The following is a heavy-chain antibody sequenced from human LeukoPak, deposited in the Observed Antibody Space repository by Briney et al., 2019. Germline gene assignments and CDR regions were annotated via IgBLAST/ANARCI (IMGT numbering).Heavy chain of an antibody. Sequence: ASVKVSCKTSANTFTSNYYIHWVRQAPGQGLEWMGVINPGSGFTSNAAKFGGRVTMTRDMSTSTVYMDLNSLRSEDTAVYHCARETTGTGGFDSWGQGTLVTVSS. D-gene: IGHD7-27*01. CDR1: ANTFTSNYY. V-gene: IGHV1-46*01. CDR2: INPGSGFT. CDR3: ARETTGTGGFDS. J-gene: IGHJ4*02.